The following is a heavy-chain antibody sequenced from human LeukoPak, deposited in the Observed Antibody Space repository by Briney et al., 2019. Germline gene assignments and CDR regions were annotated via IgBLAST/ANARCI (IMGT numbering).Heavy chain of an antibody. CDR3: ARLYTITVGAFDI. J-gene: IGHJ3*02. CDR1: GGSVSSGSYY. D-gene: IGHD5-12*01. CDR2: IYYSGST. V-gene: IGHV4-61*01. Sequence: SETLSLTCTVSGGSVSSGSYYWNWIRQPPGKGLEWIGYIYYSGSTNYNPSLKSRVAISVDTSKNQFSLKLSSVTTADTAVYYCARLYTITVGAFDIWGQGTMVTVSS.